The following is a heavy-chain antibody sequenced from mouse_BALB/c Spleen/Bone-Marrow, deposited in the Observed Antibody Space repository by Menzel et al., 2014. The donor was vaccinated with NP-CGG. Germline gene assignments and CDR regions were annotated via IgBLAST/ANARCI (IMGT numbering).Heavy chain of an antibody. J-gene: IGHJ4*01. CDR1: GFTFSSFG. CDR2: ISSGSSTI. V-gene: IGHV5-17*02. Sequence: EVNVVESGGGLVQPGGSRKLSCAASGFTFSSFGMHWVRQAPEKGLEWVAYISSGSSTIYYADTVKGRLTISRDNPKNTLFLQMTSLRSEDTAMYYCARDEDYAMDYWGQGTSVTVSS. CDR3: ARDEDYAMDY.